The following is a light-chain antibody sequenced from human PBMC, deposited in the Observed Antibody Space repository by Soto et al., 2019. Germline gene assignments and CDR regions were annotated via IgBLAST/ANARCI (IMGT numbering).Light chain of an antibody. CDR2: AAS. Sequence: ERMMTQSPATLSVSPGEGATLSCRASQSVSSNLAWYQQKPGQAPRLLIYAASTRATGIPARFSGSGSGTEFTLTISSLQSEDFAVYYCQQYNNWPPLTFGGGTKVDIK. V-gene: IGKV3-15*01. J-gene: IGKJ4*01. CDR1: QSVSSN. CDR3: QQYNNWPPLT.